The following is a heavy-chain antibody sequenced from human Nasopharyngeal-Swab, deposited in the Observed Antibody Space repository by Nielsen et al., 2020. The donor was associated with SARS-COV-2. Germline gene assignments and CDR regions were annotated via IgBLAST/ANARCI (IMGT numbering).Heavy chain of an antibody. CDR1: GFTFSSYA. V-gene: IGHV3-23*01. D-gene: IGHD6-19*01. J-gene: IGHJ6*02. CDR2: ISGSGGST. CDR3: AKYSGWFTPYYYGMDV. Sequence: GESLKISWAASGFTFSSYAMSWVRQAPGKGLEWVSAISGSGGSTYYADSVKGRFTISRDNSKNTLYLQMNSLRAEDTAVYYCAKYSGWFTPYYYGMDVWGQGTTVTVSS.